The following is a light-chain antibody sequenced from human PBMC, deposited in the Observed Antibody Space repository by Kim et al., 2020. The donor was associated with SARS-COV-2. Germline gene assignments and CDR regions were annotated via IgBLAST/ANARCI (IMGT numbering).Light chain of an antibody. CDR3: QQSNDWPPLT. Sequence: SPGERATLACRASQTINNKLVWYPHQPGQAPRLLIYDATTRATGVPARFIVSGSETDFTLTISSLQSEDFAVYYCQQSNDWPPLTFGQGTKVDIK. CDR2: DAT. J-gene: IGKJ1*01. CDR1: QTINNK. V-gene: IGKV3-15*01.